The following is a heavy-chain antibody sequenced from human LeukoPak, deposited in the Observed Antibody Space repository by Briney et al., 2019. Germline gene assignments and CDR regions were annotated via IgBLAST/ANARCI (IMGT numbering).Heavy chain of an antibody. CDR2: MQTSETF. CDR1: GGSISNPSFY. Sequence: SQTLSLACTVSGGSISNPSFYWSWIRQPAGKGLEWIGRMQTSETFTYNPSLRGRVTISIDTSKNQFSLRLTSVTAADTAVYYCVRDGGTFITESSTDRHNWLDPWGQGSLVTVSP. J-gene: IGHJ5*02. V-gene: IGHV4-61*02. CDR3: VRDGGTFITESSTDRHNWLDP. D-gene: IGHD1-20*01.